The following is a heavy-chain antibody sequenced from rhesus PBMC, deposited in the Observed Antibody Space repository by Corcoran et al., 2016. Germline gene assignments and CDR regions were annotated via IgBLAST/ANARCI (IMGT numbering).Heavy chain of an antibody. D-gene: IGHD4-29*01. CDR1: GFTFSYYD. Sequence: EVQLVESGGGLVQPGGSLRLSCEASGFTFSYYDMDWVRQAPGKGLVWVSYISYTGKPLYYPASVKGRFTISRDNAKNSLSLQMSSLRADDTAVYYCARHDYAVWGQGVLVTVSS. V-gene: IGHV3-136*01. J-gene: IGHJ4*01. CDR3: ARHDYAV. CDR2: ISYTGKPL.